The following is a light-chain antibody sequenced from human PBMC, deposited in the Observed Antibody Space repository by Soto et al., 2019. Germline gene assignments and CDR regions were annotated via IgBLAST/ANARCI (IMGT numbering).Light chain of an antibody. CDR1: QSVSSN. Sequence: EILMTQSPVTLSVSPGERATLSCRASQSVSSNLAWYQQKPGQAPSLLIYGAFTRATGIPDRFSGSGSGTDFTLTISSLEPEDFAVYYCQQYGGSPRYTFGQGTKLEIK. V-gene: IGKV3-20*01. CDR3: QQYGGSPRYT. J-gene: IGKJ2*01. CDR2: GAF.